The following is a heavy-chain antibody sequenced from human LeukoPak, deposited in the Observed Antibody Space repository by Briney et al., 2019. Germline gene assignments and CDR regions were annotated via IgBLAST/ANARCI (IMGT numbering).Heavy chain of an antibody. D-gene: IGHD2/OR15-2a*01. Sequence: SETLSLTCAVYGGSFSGYYWSWIRQPPGKGLEWIGEINHSGSTNYNPSLKSRVTISVDTSKNQFSLKLSSVTAADTAVYYCARASFLRAYYYYGMDVWGQGTTVTVSS. J-gene: IGHJ6*02. V-gene: IGHV4-34*01. CDR3: ARASFLRAYYYYGMDV. CDR2: INHSGST. CDR1: GGSFSGYY.